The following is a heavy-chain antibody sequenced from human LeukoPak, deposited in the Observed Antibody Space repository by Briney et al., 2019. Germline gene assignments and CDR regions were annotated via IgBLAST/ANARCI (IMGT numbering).Heavy chain of an antibody. J-gene: IGHJ4*02. CDR1: GYSISSGYY. V-gene: IGHV4-38-2*02. CDR2: IYRSGST. Sequence: SETLSLTCTVSGYSISSGYYWGWIRQPPGKGLEWIGSIYRSGSTYYNPSLKSRVTISVGTSKNQFSLKLTSVTAADTAVYYCARVPGYTYGIFDYWGQGTLVTVSS. CDR3: ARVPGYTYGIFDY. D-gene: IGHD5-18*01.